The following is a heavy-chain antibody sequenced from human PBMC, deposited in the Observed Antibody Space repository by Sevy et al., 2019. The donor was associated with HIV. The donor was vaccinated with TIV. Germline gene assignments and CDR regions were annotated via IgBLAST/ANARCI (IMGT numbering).Heavy chain of an antibody. J-gene: IGHJ6*02. Sequence: GGSLRLSCAASGFTFSTYAMNWVRQAPGKGLEWVSSISTNGRSAYYTDSVEGRFTISRDNSKNTVYLQMNSLRAEDTAVYYCAKGYCSGGSCPRDYYYYGMDVWGQGTTVTVSS. CDR3: AKGYCSGGSCPRDYYYYGMDV. CDR2: ISTNGRSA. D-gene: IGHD2-15*01. V-gene: IGHV3-23*01. CDR1: GFTFSTYA.